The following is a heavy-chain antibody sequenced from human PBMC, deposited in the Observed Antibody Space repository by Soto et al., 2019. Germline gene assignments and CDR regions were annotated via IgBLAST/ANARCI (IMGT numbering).Heavy chain of an antibody. J-gene: IGHJ4*02. V-gene: IGHV4-28*03. CDR2: IYYSGTT. CDR3: VRDDFGLGIDY. D-gene: IGHD1-26*01. Sequence: SETLSLTCAVSGYSISSSNWWGWIRQPPGKGLEWIGYIYYSGTTYYNPSLKSRVTMSVDTSENQFSLKLTSVTAEDTAVYYCVRDDFGLGIDYWGLGTLVTVSS. CDR1: GYSISSSNW.